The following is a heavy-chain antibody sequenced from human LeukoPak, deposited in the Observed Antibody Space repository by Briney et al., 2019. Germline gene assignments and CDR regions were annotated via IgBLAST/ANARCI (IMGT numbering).Heavy chain of an antibody. Sequence: GGSLTLTASASGFTFDLFSWTWLGQAQGMGLKGWAIIYYDESNKYSADSVKGRFTISRDNSKNTLFLQMDSLRAEDTAVYYCARGGGGSLYYYYYYMDVWGKGTTVTVSS. D-gene: IGHD2-15*01. CDR2: IYYDESNK. CDR1: GFTFDLFS. V-gene: IGHV3-30*19. J-gene: IGHJ6*03. CDR3: ARGGGGSLYYYYYYMDV.